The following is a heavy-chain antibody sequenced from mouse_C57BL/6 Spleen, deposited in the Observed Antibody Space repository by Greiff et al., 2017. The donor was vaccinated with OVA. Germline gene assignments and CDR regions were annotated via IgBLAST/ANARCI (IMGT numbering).Heavy chain of an antibody. Sequence: EVQLVESGPELVKPGASVKISCKASGYSFTGYYMNWVKQSPEKSLEWIGEINPSTGGTTYNQKFKAKATLTVDKSSSTAYMQLKSLTSEDSAVYYCARSYYSNYDPAWFAYWGQGTLVTVSA. CDR1: GYSFTGYY. CDR3: ARSYYSNYDPAWFAY. V-gene: IGHV1-42*01. J-gene: IGHJ3*01. CDR2: INPSTGGT. D-gene: IGHD2-5*01.